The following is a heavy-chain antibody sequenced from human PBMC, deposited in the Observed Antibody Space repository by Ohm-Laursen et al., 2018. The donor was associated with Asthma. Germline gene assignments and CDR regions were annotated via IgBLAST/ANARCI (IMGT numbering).Heavy chain of an antibody. CDR2: ISWNSGSI. CDR1: GFTFDDYA. D-gene: IGHD2-2*01. V-gene: IGHV3-9*01. Sequence: SLRLSCTASGFTFDDYAMHWVRQAPGKDLEWVSGISWNSGSIGYADSVKGRFTISRDSAKNSLYLQMSSLRAEDTALYYCAKAPGYELLNTQFDYWGQGTLVTVSS. J-gene: IGHJ4*02. CDR3: AKAPGYELLNTQFDY.